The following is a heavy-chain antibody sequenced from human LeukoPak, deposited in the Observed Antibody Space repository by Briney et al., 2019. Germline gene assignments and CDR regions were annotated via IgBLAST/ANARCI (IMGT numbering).Heavy chain of an antibody. CDR3: AREGGIRGNWFDP. V-gene: IGHV1-69*06. J-gene: IGHJ5*02. CDR1: GSTVSSYA. D-gene: IGHD3-16*01. CDR2: IIPIFGTA. Sequence: SVNLSFTSSGSTVSSYAISWVRQAPGQGLEWMGGIIPIFGTANYAHKFQGRVTITADNSTSTAYMELSSLRSEDTAVYYCAREGGIRGNWFDPWGQGTLVTVSS.